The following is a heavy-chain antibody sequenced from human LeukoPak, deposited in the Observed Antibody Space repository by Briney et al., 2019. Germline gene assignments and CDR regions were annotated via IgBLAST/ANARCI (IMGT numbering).Heavy chain of an antibody. D-gene: IGHD3-10*01. CDR2: INPNSGGT. J-gene: IGHJ4*02. Sequence: ASVKVSCKASGYTFTGYYMHWVRQAPGQGLEWMGWINPNSGGTNYAQKFQGRVTMTRDTSISTAYMELSRLRSDDTAVYYCARERVNYYGSGSYYKRSYFDYWGQGTLVTVSS. CDR3: ARERVNYYGSGSYYKRSYFDY. CDR1: GYTFTGYY. V-gene: IGHV1-2*02.